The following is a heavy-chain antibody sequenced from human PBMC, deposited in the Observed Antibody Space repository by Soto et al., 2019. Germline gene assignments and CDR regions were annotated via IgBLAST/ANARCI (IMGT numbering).Heavy chain of an antibody. CDR1: GFTFDDYA. CDR2: ISWNSGSI. CDR3: VKGGYNWNSYLHY. V-gene: IGHV3-9*01. J-gene: IGHJ4*02. Sequence: EVQLVESGGGLVQPGRSLRLSCAASGFTFDDYAMHWVRQAPGKGLEWVSGISWNSGSIGYADSVKGRFTISRDNAKNSLYLQMNSLGAEDTALYYCVKGGYNWNSYLHYWGQGTLVTVSS. D-gene: IGHD1-7*01.